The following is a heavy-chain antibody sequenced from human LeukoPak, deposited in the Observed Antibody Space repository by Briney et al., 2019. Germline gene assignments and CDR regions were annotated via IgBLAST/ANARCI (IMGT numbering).Heavy chain of an antibody. J-gene: IGHJ4*02. CDR3: AKGFVGGAPDY. Sequence: GGSLRLSCAASGFTFSSYWMHWVRQAPGKGLVWVSRINSDGSRTAYADSVKGRFSISRDNSKNSLYLQMNSLRTEDTALYYCAKGFVGGAPDYWGQGTLVTVSS. CDR1: GFTFSSYW. D-gene: IGHD1-26*01. CDR2: INSDGSRT. V-gene: IGHV3-74*01.